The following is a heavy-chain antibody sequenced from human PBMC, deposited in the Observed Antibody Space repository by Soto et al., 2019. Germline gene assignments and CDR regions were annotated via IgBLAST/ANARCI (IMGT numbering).Heavy chain of an antibody. CDR3: ARDDRRDGYFDY. CDR1: GYTFTSYD. V-gene: IGHV1-18*04. CDR2: LSAYNCNT. Sequence: ASVKLSCNASGYTFTSYDISWGRQAPGQGLECLGWLSAYNCNTNYAQKHQGRVTMTTTTSTSTAYMELRSLRSDDTAVYYCARDDRRDGYFDYWGQGTLVTVSS. J-gene: IGHJ4*02.